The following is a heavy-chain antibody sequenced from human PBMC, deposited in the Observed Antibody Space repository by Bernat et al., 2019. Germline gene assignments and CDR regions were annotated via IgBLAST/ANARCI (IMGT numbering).Heavy chain of an antibody. Sequence: EVQLVESGGGLVQPGGSLKLSCVTSAFSFSGSPMHWIRQASGKGLEWVGRLGSKADNYATSYAASVRGRFTISRDESKNTAYLQMNSLKTEDTAVYYCTRPGWNSGLDYWGQGTLVTVSS. D-gene: IGHD1-7*01. V-gene: IGHV3-73*01. CDR3: TRPGWNSGLDY. CDR2: LGSKADNYAT. J-gene: IGHJ4*02. CDR1: AFSFSGSP.